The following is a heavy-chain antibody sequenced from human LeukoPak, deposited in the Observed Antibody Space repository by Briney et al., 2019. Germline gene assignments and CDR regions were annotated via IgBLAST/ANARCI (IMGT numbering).Heavy chain of an antibody. V-gene: IGHV4-34*01. CDR3: ARDRMGPLWFGELLEGDDY. J-gene: IGHJ4*02. Sequence: SETLSLTCAVYGGSFSGYYWSWIRQPPGKGLEWFGEINHSGSTNYNPSLKSRVTISVDTSKNQFPLKLSSVTAADTAVYYCARDRMGPLWFGELLEGDDYWGQGTLVTVSS. CDR2: INHSGST. CDR1: GGSFSGYY. D-gene: IGHD3-10*01.